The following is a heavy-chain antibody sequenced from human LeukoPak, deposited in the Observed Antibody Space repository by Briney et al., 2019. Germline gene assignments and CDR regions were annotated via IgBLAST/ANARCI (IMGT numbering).Heavy chain of an antibody. V-gene: IGHV4-38-2*02. D-gene: IGHD3-22*01. J-gene: IGHJ3*02. CDR2: IYHSGST. Sequence: SETLSLTXTVSGYSISSGYYWGWIRQPPGKWLEWIGSIYHSGSTYYNPSLKSRVTISVDTSKNQFSLKLSSVTAADTAVYYCASRITMIVVANHAFDIWGQGTMVTVSS. CDR1: GYSISSGYY. CDR3: ASRITMIVVANHAFDI.